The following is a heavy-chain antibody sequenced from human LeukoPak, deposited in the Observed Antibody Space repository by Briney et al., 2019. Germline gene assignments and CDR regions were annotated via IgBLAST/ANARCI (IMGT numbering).Heavy chain of an antibody. D-gene: IGHD1-26*01. V-gene: IGHV1-2*06. Sequence: ASVKVSCKASGYAFADYLIHWVRRAAGQGLEGMGRINANSGGTEYEQKFQGRVTMTRDTSISTAYVEVNWLISDDTAIYYCARDLSSTPNWEFAYWGQGTLVTVSS. CDR3: ARDLSSTPNWEFAY. J-gene: IGHJ4*02. CDR1: GYAFADYL. CDR2: INANSGGT.